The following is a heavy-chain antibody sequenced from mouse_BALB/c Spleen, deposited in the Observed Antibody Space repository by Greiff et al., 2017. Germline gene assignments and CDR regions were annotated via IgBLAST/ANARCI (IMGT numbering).Heavy chain of an antibody. J-gene: IGHJ4*01. CDR3: ARDRNGGNYAMDY. CDR2: ISSGGSYT. Sequence: EVKLVESGGGLVKPGGSLKLSCAASGFTFSSYAMSWVRQSPEKRLEWVAEISSGGSYTYYPDTVTGRFTISRDNAKNTLYLEMSSLRSEDTAMYYCARDRNGGNYAMDYWGQGTSVTVSS. V-gene: IGHV5-9-4*01. CDR1: GFTFSSYA. D-gene: IGHD2-14*01.